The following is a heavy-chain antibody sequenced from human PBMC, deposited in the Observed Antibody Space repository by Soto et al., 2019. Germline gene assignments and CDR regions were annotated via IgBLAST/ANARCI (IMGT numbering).Heavy chain of an antibody. CDR3: AKATATGGGAFDI. CDR1: GFICSSYD. J-gene: IGHJ3*02. CDR2: ILVGGST. D-gene: IGHD2-8*02. V-gene: IGHV3-23*01. Sequence: GGSLRLSCAASGFICSSYDMSWVRQAPGKGLEWVSTILVGGSTHYEDSVKGRFTISRDGSKNTVYLQMNSLTAGDTAVYYCAKATATGGGAFDICGQGTMVTVSS.